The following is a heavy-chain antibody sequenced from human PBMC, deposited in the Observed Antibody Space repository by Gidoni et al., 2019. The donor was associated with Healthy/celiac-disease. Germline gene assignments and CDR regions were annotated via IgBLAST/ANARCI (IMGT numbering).Heavy chain of an antibody. D-gene: IGHD3-9*01. CDR3: ARDRGDILTGYYIYYYYGMDV. J-gene: IGHJ6*02. Sequence: QVQLQESGPGLVKPSQTLSLTCTVSGGSISSGSYYWSWIRQPAGKGLEWIGRIYTSGSTNYNPSLKSRVTISVDTSKNQFSLKLSSVTAADTAVYYCARDRGDILTGYYIYYYYGMDVWGQGTTVTVSS. V-gene: IGHV4-61*02. CDR1: GGSISSGSYY. CDR2: IYTSGST.